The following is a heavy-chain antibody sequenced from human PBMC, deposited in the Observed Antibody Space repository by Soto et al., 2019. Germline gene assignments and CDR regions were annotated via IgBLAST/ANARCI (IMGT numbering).Heavy chain of an antibody. CDR1: GGSFSGYY. V-gene: IGHV4-34*01. CDR3: ARGKLYYYDSSGYSRHYYGMDV. CDR2: INHSGST. Sequence: SETLSLTCAVYGGSFSGYYWSWIRQPPGKGLEWIGEINHSGSTNYNPSLKSRVTISVDTSKNQFSLKLSSVTAADTAVYYCARGKLYYYDSSGYSRHYYGMDVWGQGTTVTVS. D-gene: IGHD3-22*01. J-gene: IGHJ6*02.